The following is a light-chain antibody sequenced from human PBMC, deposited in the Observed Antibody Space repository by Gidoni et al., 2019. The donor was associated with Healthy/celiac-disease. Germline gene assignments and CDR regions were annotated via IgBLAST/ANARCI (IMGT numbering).Light chain of an antibody. CDR1: SGSIASNH. CDR2: EYN. V-gene: IGLV6-57*01. Sequence: NFMLTQPHAVSESPGTTVTISCTRSSGSIASNHVQCYQQRPGSSPTTVIYEYNQRPTGVPDRFSGSIDSSSNSASLTISGLKTEAEAYYYCQSYDSSNQWVFGGGTKLTVL. J-gene: IGLJ3*02. CDR3: QSYDSSNQWV.